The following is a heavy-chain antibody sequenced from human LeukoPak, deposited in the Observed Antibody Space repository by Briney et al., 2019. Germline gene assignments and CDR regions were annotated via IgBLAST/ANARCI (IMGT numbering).Heavy chain of an antibody. CDR2: IYHSGST. J-gene: IGHJ4*02. CDR1: GYSISSGYY. V-gene: IGHV4-38-2*01. CDR3: ARLRGMEFDY. D-gene: IGHD2-8*01. Sequence: PSETLSLTCAVSGYSISSGYYWGWIRHPPGKGLEWIESIYHSGSTYYNPSLKSRVTISLDTSKNQFSLKLSSVTAADAAVYYCARLRGMEFDYWGQGTLVTVSS.